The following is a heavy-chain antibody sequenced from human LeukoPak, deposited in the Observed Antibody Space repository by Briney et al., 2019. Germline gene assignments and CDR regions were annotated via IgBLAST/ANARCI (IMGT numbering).Heavy chain of an antibody. Sequence: GGSLRLSCTASEFTVSTNYMNWVRQAPGKGLESVSAIYSGGTTYYADSVKGRFTISRVTYKNTLYLQMNSLRAEDTAVYYCARDKFRGYFDYWGQGTLVTVSS. V-gene: IGHV3-66*01. CDR1: EFTVSTNY. D-gene: IGHD3-10*01. CDR3: ARDKFRGYFDY. J-gene: IGHJ4*02. CDR2: IYSGGTT.